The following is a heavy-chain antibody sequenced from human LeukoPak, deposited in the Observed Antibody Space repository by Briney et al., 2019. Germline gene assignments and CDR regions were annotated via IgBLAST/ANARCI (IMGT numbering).Heavy chain of an antibody. CDR3: AKDQSIVGATSYFDY. V-gene: IGHV3-30*02. D-gene: IGHD1-26*01. CDR1: GFTFSSYG. CDR2: IRYDGSNK. Sequence: GGSLRLSCAASGFTFSSYGMHWVRQAPGKGLEWVAFIRYDGSNKYYADSVKGRFTISRDNSKNTLYLQMNSLRAEDTAVYYCAKDQSIVGATSYFDYWGQGTLVTVSS. J-gene: IGHJ4*02.